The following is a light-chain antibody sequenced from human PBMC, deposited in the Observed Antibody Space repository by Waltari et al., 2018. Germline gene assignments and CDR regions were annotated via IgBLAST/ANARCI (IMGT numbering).Light chain of an antibody. CDR1: QSISSY. J-gene: IGKJ2*01. CDR3: QHTYVIPYT. V-gene: IGKV1-39*01. Sequence: DITMTQSPSSLSASVGARVSITCRTSQSISSYLNWYQQKPGGVPRLLIYLASRLQSGVPSTFSGSGSGTDFTLTISSLQPEYFATYYCQHTYVIPYTFGQGTKLEI. CDR2: LAS.